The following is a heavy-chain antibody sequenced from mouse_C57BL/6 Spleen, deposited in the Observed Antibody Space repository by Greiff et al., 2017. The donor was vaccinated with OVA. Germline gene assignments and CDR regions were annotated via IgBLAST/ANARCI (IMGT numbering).Heavy chain of an antibody. Sequence: VKLVESGPELVKPGASVKISCKASGYAFSSSWMNWVKQRPGKGLEWIGRIYPGDGDTNYNGKFTGKATLTADKSSSTAYMQLSSLTSEDSAVYFCARWNYGSSYFDYWGQGTTLTVSS. V-gene: IGHV1-82*01. CDR2: IYPGDGDT. CDR3: ARWNYGSSYFDY. D-gene: IGHD1-1*01. CDR1: GYAFSSSW. J-gene: IGHJ2*01.